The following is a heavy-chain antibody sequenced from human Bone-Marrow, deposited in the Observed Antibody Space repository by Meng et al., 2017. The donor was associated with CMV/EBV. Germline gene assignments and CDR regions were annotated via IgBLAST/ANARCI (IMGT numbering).Heavy chain of an antibody. J-gene: IGHJ4*02. Sequence: GGSLRLSCAASGFTFSSYWMSWVRQAPGKGLEWVANIKQDGSEKYYVDSVEGRFTISRDNAKNALYLQMNSLRGEDTAVYYCVRDGHSWDFDFWGQGTLVTVSS. CDR3: VRDGHSWDFDF. CDR2: IKQDGSEK. V-gene: IGHV3-7*01. CDR1: GFTFSSYW. D-gene: IGHD6-13*01.